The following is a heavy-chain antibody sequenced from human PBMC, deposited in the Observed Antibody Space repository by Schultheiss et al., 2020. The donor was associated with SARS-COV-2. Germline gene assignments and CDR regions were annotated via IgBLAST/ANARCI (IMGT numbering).Heavy chain of an antibody. D-gene: IGHD5-12*01. J-gene: IGHJ4*02. CDR1: GLSVSSNY. CDR2: ISGSGGST. V-gene: IGHV3-23*01. CDR3: ATDPRGYSGYEQHY. Sequence: GGSLRLSCAASGLSVSSNYMSWVRQAPGKGLEWVSAISGSGGSTYYADSVKGRFTISRDNSKNTLYLQMNSLRAEDTAVYYCATDPRGYSGYEQHYWGQGTLVTVSS.